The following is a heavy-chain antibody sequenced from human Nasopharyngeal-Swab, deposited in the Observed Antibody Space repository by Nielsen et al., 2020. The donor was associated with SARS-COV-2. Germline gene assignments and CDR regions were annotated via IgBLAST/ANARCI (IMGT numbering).Heavy chain of an antibody. CDR2: ITSGNSV. CDR1: GFTFSPYT. J-gene: IGHJ3*02. V-gene: IGHV3-48*04. D-gene: IGHD2-21*02. CDR3: ASSGINLNCGGDCYSADI. Sequence: GESLKISCATSGFTFSPYTMTWVRQAPGKGLQWISYITSGNSVQYADSVKGRFTISRDNAKNSLYLQMNSLRAEDTAVYYCASSGINLNCGGDCYSADIWGQGTMVTVSS.